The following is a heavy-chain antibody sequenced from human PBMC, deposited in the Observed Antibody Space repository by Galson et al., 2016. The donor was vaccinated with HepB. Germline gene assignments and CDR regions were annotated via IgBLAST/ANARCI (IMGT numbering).Heavy chain of an antibody. CDR3: TRLGYGDFRFVY. Sequence: SLRLSCAASGFTFSVSAIHWVRQPSGKGLEWVGRIKTTANSYATAYAASVKGRFTISRDASKNTAYLQMNSLNTEDTAVYYCTRLGYGDFRFVYWGQGALVTVSS. J-gene: IGHJ4*02. CDR2: IKTTANSYAT. D-gene: IGHD4-17*01. V-gene: IGHV3-73*01. CDR1: GFTFSVSA.